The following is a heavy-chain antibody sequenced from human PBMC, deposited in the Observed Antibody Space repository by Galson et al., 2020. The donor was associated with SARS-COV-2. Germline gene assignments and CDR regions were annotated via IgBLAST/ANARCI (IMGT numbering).Heavy chain of an antibody. CDR1: GFTFSSYA. CDR3: ARDPSGSYSHFDY. V-gene: IGHV3-30-3*01. Sequence: TGGSLRLSCAASGFTFSSYAMHWVRQAPGKGLEWVAVISYDGSNKYYADSVKGRFTISRDNSKNTLYLQMNSLRAEDTAVYYCARDPSGSYSHFDYWGQGTLVTVSS. CDR2: ISYDGSNK. J-gene: IGHJ4*02. D-gene: IGHD1-26*01.